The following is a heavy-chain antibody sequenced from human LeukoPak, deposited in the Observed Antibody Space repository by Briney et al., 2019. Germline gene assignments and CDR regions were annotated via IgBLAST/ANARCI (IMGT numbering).Heavy chain of an antibody. D-gene: IGHD3-10*01. CDR1: GFNFSTYW. CDR2: IKEDGSEI. CDR3: VTDQTGRHPYFFDC. J-gene: IGHJ4*02. Sequence: TGGSLRLSCAASGFNFSTYWMTWVRQVPGKGLEWVANIKEDGSEIYYVDAVKGRFSISRDNAKTSLYLQMNNLSVADTAVYYCVTDQTGRHPYFFDCWGQGTLVTVSS. V-gene: IGHV3-7*01.